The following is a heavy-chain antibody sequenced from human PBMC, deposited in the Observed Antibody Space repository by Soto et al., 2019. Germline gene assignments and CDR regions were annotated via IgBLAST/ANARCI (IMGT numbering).Heavy chain of an antibody. J-gene: IGHJ5*02. CDR2: IYYSGST. Sequence: QLQLQESGPGLVKPSETLSLTCTVSGGSISSSSYYWGWIRQPPGKGLEWIGSIYYSGSTYYNPSLKSRVTISVDTSKNQFSLKLSSVTAADTAVYYCAPLTRQDYGDLDLIPPWGQGTLVTVSS. V-gene: IGHV4-39*01. CDR3: APLTRQDYGDLDLIPP. CDR1: GGSISSSSYY. D-gene: IGHD4-17*01.